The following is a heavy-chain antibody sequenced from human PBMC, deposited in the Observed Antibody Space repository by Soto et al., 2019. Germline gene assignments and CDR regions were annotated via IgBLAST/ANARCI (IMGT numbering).Heavy chain of an antibody. CDR2: ISGGGGST. D-gene: IGHD4-4*01. CDR1: GCTFSSYA. Sequence: GGSLRLSCAASGCTFSSYAMSWVRQAPGKGLEWVSAISGGGGSTYYADSVKGRFTISRDNSKNTLYLQMNSLRAEDTAVYYCEKEALRDYSNDYWGQGTLVTVS. V-gene: IGHV3-23*01. CDR3: EKEALRDYSNDY. J-gene: IGHJ4*02.